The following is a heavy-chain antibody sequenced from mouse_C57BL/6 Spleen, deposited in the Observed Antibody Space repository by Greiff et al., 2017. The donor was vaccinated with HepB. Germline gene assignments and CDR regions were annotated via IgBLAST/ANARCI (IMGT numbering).Heavy chain of an antibody. CDR1: GYTFTSYW. D-gene: IGHD1-1*01. CDR3: ARWGTVVDDYYAMDY. J-gene: IGHJ4*01. CDR2: IDPSDSET. V-gene: IGHV1-52*01. Sequence: QVQLQQPGAELVRPGSSVKLSCKASGYTFTSYWMHWVKQRPIQGLEWIGNIDPSDSETHYNQKFKDKATLTVDKSSSTAYMQLSSLTSEDSAVYYCARWGTVVDDYYAMDYWGQGTSVTVSS.